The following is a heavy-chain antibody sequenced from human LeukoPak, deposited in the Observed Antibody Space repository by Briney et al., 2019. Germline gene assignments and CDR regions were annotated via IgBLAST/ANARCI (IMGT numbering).Heavy chain of an antibody. CDR3: ASLSLLERHYFDY. CDR2: IIPILGIA. V-gene: IGHV1-69*04. CDR1: GGTFSSYA. D-gene: IGHD3-3*01. Sequence: SVKVSCKASGGTFSSYAISWVRQAPGQGLEWMGRIIPILGIANYAQKFQGRVTITADKSTSTAYKELSSLRSEDTAVYYCASLSLLERHYFDYWGQGTLVTVSS. J-gene: IGHJ4*02.